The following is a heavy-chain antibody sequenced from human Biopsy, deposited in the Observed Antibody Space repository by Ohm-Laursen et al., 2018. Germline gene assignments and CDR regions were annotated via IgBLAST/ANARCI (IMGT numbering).Heavy chain of an antibody. CDR3: ARESALKWYQSLSYFSGMDV. J-gene: IGHJ6*02. Sequence: SLRLSCAASGFIFSTYTMNWVRQAPGEGLEWVSFISSRSSDIYYADSVKGRFTISRDNAKNSLFLHMNSLRAEDTAVYYCARESALKWYQSLSYFSGMDVWGQGTTVTVSS. D-gene: IGHD2-2*01. CDR2: ISSRSSDI. CDR1: GFIFSTYT. V-gene: IGHV3-21*01.